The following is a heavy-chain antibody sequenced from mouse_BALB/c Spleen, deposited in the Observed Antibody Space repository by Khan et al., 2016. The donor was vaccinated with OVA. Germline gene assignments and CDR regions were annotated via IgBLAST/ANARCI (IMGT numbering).Heavy chain of an antibody. Sequence: QMQLEESGPGLVAPSQSLSITCTVSGFSLTTYGVHWVRQPPGKGLEWLGVIWAGGSTYYNSALLSRLSISKDKSKSQSFLKMNSLQTDDTARNCCARAYYYGTWFTYWGQGTMVTVSA. J-gene: IGHJ3*01. V-gene: IGHV2-9*02. CDR1: GFSLTTYG. D-gene: IGHD1-1*01. CDR3: ARAYYYGTWFTY. CDR2: IWAGGST.